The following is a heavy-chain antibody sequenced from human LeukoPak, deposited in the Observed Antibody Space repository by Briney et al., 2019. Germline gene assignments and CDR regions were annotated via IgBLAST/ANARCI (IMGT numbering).Heavy chain of an antibody. CDR1: GFTFGSYS. CDR3: ARFRTRGDTAFDY. CDR2: ISGSSSAI. V-gene: IGHV3-48*01. J-gene: IGHJ4*02. Sequence: GGSLRLPCAASGFTFGSYSMNWVRQAPGKGLEWISYISGSSSAIYYADSVKGRFTISRDSAKNSLYLQMNSLRAEDTAVYYCARFRTRGDTAFDYCGQGTLITVSS. D-gene: IGHD3-10*01.